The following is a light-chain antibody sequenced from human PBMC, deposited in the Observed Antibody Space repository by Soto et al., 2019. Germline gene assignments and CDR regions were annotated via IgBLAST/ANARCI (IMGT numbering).Light chain of an antibody. J-gene: IGKJ4*01. Sequence: DIQLTPSPSSLSASIGDRLTIPCRASQSISTYVNWYQQKPGKGPNLLIYGASTLQSGVPSRFIGRGSATDFSTPISSLQAEDYATYYCRQSFSTPPLTFGGGTKVDIK. CDR2: GAS. CDR1: QSISTY. CDR3: RQSFSTPPLT. V-gene: IGKV1-39*01.